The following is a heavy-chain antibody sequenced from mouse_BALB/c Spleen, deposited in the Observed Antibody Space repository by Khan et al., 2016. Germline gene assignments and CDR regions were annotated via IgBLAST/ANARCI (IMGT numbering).Heavy chain of an antibody. D-gene: IGHD1-1*01. Sequence: EVELVESGGGLVKPGGSLKLSCAASGFTFSSHAMSWVRQTPEKRLEWVASISSGGTTFYPDSLKGRFTISRDNARNILYQQMTSLRSEDTAMYYCVRGVIMVVDYFDDWGIGTTLTVSS. CDR2: ISSGGTT. CDR3: VRGVIMVVDYFDD. CDR1: GFTFSSHA. J-gene: IGHJ2*01. V-gene: IGHV5-6-5*01.